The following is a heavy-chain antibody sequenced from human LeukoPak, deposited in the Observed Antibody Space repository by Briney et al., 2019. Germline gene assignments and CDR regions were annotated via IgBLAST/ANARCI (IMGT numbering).Heavy chain of an antibody. D-gene: IGHD1-26*01. CDR2: IYHSGST. J-gene: IGHJ4*02. CDR1: GYSISSGFY. CDR3: ARAVGITTALFDY. Sequence: SETLSLTCTVSGYSISSGFYWGWIRQPPGKGLEWIGSIYHSGSTYYNPALKSRVTISVDTSKNQFSLKLSSVTAADTAVYYCARAVGITTALFDYWGQGTLVTVSS. V-gene: IGHV4-38-2*02.